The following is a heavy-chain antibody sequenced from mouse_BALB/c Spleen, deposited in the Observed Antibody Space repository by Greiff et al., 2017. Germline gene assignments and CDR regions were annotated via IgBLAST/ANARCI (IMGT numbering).Heavy chain of an antibody. CDR2: ISSGGSYT. J-gene: IGHJ4*01. CDR1: GFTFSSYT. CDR3: TRDRGEYGNYNYAMDY. Sequence: EVQGVESGGGLVKPGGSLKLSCAASGFTFSSYTMSWVRQTPEKRLEWVATISSGGSYTYYPDSVKGRFTISRDNAKNTLYLQMSSLKSEDTAMYYCTRDRGEYGNYNYAMDYWGQGTSVTVSS. D-gene: IGHD2-10*02. V-gene: IGHV5-6-4*01.